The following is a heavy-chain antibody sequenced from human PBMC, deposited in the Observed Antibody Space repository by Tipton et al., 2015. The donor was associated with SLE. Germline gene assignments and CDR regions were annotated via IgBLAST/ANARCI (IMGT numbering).Heavy chain of an antibody. Sequence: TLSLTCTVSGGSISSSSYYWGWIRQPPGKGLEWIGSIYYTGSPYYKPSLKSRVTISVDTSKNQFSLKLSSVTAADTAVYYCARLGEYSSFWGQGTLVTVSS. D-gene: IGHD6-6*01. CDR1: GGSISSSSYY. V-gene: IGHV4-39*07. CDR2: IYYTGSP. J-gene: IGHJ4*02. CDR3: ARLGEYSSF.